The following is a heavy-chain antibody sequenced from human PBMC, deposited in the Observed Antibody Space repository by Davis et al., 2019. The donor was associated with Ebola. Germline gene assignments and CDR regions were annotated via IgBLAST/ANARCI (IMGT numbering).Heavy chain of an antibody. J-gene: IGHJ4*02. CDR1: GGTFSSYA. Sequence: SVKVSCKASGGTFSSYAISWVRQAPGQGLEWMGRIIPILGIANYAQKLQGRVTMTTDTSTSTAYMELRSLRSDDTAVYYCARVRYGDYDYWGQGTLVTVSS. V-gene: IGHV1-69*04. CDR2: IIPILGIA. D-gene: IGHD4-17*01. CDR3: ARVRYGDYDY.